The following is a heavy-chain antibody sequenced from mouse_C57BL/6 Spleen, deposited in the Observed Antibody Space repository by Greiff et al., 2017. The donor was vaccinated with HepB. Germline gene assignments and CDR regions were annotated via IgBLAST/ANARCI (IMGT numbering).Heavy chain of an antibody. V-gene: IGHV1-85*01. J-gene: IGHJ4*01. CDR2: IYPRDGST. CDR1: GYTFTSYD. CDR3: ARLGNYYAMDY. Sequence: VKLQESGPELVKPGASVKLSCKASGYTFTSYDINWVKQRPGQGLEWIGWIYPRDGSTKYNEKFKGKATLTVDTSSSTAYMELHSLTSEDSAVYFCARLGNYYAMDYWGQGTSVTVSS.